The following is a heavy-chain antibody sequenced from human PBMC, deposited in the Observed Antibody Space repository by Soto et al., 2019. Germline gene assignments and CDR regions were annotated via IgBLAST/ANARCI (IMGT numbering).Heavy chain of an antibody. CDR1: GVSLSTSGEG. CDR3: AHRQRTVVVGAPFDL. CDR2: IYWDDDK. D-gene: IGHD2-15*01. Sequence: SGPTLVNHTQTLTLTCPLSGVSLSTSGEGVGWIRQPPGKALEWLALIYWDDDKRFSPSLKSRLAITRDISKNQVVMTMTDMAPEDTAIYYCAHRQRTVVVGAPFDLWGQGSQVTVSS. J-gene: IGHJ4*02. V-gene: IGHV2-5*02.